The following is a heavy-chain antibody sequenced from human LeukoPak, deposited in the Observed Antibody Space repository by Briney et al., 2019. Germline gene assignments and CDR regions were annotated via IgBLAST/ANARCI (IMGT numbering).Heavy chain of an antibody. CDR3: ARERQWLVGRRVAFDI. V-gene: IGHV3-30*02. Sequence: AGGSLRLSCAASGFTFSSYGMYWVRQAPGKGLEWVAFTRYDGSNKYYADSVKGRFTISRDNAKNSLYLQMNSLRAEDTAVYYCARERQWLVGRRVAFDIWGQGTMVTVSS. CDR2: TRYDGSNK. D-gene: IGHD6-19*01. CDR1: GFTFSSYG. J-gene: IGHJ3*02.